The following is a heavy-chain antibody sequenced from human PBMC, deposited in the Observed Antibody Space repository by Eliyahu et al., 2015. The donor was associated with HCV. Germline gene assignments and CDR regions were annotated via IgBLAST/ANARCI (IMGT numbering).Heavy chain of an antibody. CDR3: AREVQQISEYYFDS. CDR2: ITQSGSDT. Sequence: EVQLVESGGGLVEPGGSLTXXCAXXGFTXXNYWMSWVXQAPGQGLEWVASITQSGSDTYYLDSVKGRFTVSRDAAKNSVYLEMTVLRAEDTAVYYCAREVQQISEYYFDSWGQGTLVTVSS. CDR1: GFTXXNYW. V-gene: IGHV3-7*03. J-gene: IGHJ4*01. D-gene: IGHD1-1*01.